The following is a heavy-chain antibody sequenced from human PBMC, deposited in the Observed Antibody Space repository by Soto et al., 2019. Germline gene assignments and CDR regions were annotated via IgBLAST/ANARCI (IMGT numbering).Heavy chain of an antibody. J-gene: IGHJ6*02. D-gene: IGHD1-26*01. CDR3: ARGNGKYYYGMDV. CDR2: IWYDGSDK. CDR1: GFTFKNYG. Sequence: QVQLVESGGGVVQPGRSLRLSCAASGFTFKNYGMHWVRQAPDKGLEWVAVIWYDGSDKYYEDSVEGRFTISRDNSKNTMYLQMNSLTDEDTAVYYCARGNGKYYYGMDVWGQGTTVTVSS. V-gene: IGHV3-33*01.